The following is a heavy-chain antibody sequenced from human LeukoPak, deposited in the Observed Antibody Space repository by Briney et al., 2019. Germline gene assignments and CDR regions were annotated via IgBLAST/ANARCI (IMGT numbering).Heavy chain of an antibody. D-gene: IGHD6-13*01. Sequence: GASVTVSCTASGYTFSDYYTHWVRQAPGQGLEWMGRINPKSGGTSYAQKFQGRVTMTRDTSISTAYMELSRLTSDDTVVYYCARERIAAAGSIDVFDIWGQGTMVTVSS. CDR1: GYTFSDYY. V-gene: IGHV1-2*05. J-gene: IGHJ3*02. CDR3: ARERIAAAGSIDVFDI. CDR2: INPKSGGT.